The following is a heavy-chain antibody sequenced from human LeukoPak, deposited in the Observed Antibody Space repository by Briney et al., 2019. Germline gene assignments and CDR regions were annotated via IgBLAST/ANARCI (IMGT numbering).Heavy chain of an antibody. CDR3: ASAIPKLELRPYWYFDL. Sequence: GGSLRLSGAASGFTFSSYSMNWVRQAPGKGLEWVSAISGSGGSTYYADSVKGRFTISRDNSKNTLYLQMNSLTAEDTAVYYCASAIPKLELRPYWYFDLWGRGTLVTVSS. CDR1: GFTFSSYS. V-gene: IGHV3-23*01. CDR2: ISGSGGST. D-gene: IGHD1-7*01. J-gene: IGHJ2*01.